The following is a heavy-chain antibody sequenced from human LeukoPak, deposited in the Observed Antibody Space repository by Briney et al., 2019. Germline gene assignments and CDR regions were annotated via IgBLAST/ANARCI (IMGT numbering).Heavy chain of an antibody. CDR1: GYTFTGYY. Sequence: ASVKVSCKASGYTFTGYYMHWVRQAPGQGLEWMGWINPNSGGTKYAQKFKGRVTMTRDTSISTAYMELSRLRSDDTAVYYCARVDTAMVAGGGDYWGQGTLVTVSS. D-gene: IGHD5-18*01. J-gene: IGHJ4*02. V-gene: IGHV1-2*02. CDR3: ARVDTAMVAGGGDY. CDR2: INPNSGGT.